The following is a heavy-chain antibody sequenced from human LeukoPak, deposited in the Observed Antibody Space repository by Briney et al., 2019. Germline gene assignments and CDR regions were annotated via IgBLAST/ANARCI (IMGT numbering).Heavy chain of an antibody. Sequence: SETLSLTCTVSGGSIISYYWSWIRQPPGKGLEWIGYIYYSGSTNYNPSLKSRVTISVDTSKNQFSLKLSSVTAADTAVYYCATHYGDYYYYYMDVWGKGTTVTVSS. V-gene: IGHV4-59*08. CDR1: GGSIISYY. CDR3: ATHYGDYYYYYMDV. J-gene: IGHJ6*03. CDR2: IYYSGST. D-gene: IGHD4-17*01.